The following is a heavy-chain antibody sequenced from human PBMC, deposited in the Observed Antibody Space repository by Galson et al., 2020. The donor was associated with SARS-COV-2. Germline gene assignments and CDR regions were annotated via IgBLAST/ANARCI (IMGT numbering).Heavy chain of an antibody. D-gene: IGHD3-10*01. Sequence: SGPTLVKPTQTLTLTCTFSGFSLSTSGMCVSWICQPPGKALEWLARIDWDGDKHYSTSLKTRFTISKDTSKNQVVLIMTNMDPVDTATYYCARTWITRTASRTFDYWGQGTLVTVSS. CDR1: GFSLSTSGMC. CDR3: ARTWITRTASRTFDY. J-gene: IGHJ4*02. CDR2: IDWDGDK. V-gene: IGHV2-70*11.